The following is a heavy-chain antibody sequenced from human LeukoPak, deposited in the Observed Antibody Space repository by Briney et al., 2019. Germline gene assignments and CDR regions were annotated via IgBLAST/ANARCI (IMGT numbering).Heavy chain of an antibody. CDR3: AREGGSSWLYYYYYMDV. D-gene: IGHD6-13*01. CDR1: GFTFSSYS. V-gene: IGHV3-48*01. Sequence: PGGSLRLSCAASGFTFSSYSMNWVRQAPGKGLEWVSYISSSSSTIYYADSVKGRFTISRDNAKNSLYLQMNSLRAEDTAVYYCAREGGSSWLYYYYYMDVWGKGTTVTVSS. CDR2: ISSSSSTI. J-gene: IGHJ6*03.